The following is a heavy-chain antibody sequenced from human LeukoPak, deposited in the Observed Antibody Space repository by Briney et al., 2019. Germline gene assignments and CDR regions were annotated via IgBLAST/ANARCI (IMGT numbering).Heavy chain of an antibody. J-gene: IGHJ3*02. CDR3: ARYSSSGHDAFDI. D-gene: IGHD6-6*01. V-gene: IGHV4-59*12. Sequence: PSETLSLTCAVSGGSINNYFWSWIRQPPGKGLEWIGYISYSGSTNYNPSLKSRVTISVDTSKNQFSLKLSSVTAADTAVYYCARYSSSGHDAFDIWGQGTMVTVSS. CDR2: ISYSGST. CDR1: GGSINNYF.